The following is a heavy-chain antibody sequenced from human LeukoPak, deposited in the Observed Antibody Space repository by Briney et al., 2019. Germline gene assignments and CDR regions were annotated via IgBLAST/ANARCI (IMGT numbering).Heavy chain of an antibody. Sequence: SETLSLTCTVSGASITRSTYYWGWIRQPPGKGLEWIGCIYCGSTYYNPSLKSRVTLSIDTSKNQFSLKLSSVTAADTAVYYCARRPGRGRFDPWGQGTLVTVSS. J-gene: IGHJ5*02. CDR2: IYCGST. V-gene: IGHV4-39*01. CDR1: GASITRSTYY. CDR3: ARRPGRGRFDP. D-gene: IGHD3-10*01.